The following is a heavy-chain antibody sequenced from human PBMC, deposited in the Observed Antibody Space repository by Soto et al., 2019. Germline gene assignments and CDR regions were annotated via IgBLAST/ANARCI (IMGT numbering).Heavy chain of an antibody. CDR2: IYYIGST. Sequence: QLQLQESGPGLVKPAETLSVTCTVSGGPISSSNHYWGWIRQPPGKGLEWIGSIYYIGSTYCNPSAKGRATISVDTSKNQFALKVKSVTAADTAVYFCARLGDRVNYYYVDVWGKGTAVTVSS. D-gene: IGHD6-13*01. CDR3: ARLGDRVNYYYVDV. J-gene: IGHJ6*03. V-gene: IGHV4-39*01. CDR1: GGPISSSNHY.